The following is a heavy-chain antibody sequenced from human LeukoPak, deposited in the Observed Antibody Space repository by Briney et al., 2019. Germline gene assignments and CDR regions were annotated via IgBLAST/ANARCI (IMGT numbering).Heavy chain of an antibody. V-gene: IGHV1-18*01. CDR3: ATEIYDYVWGSYRYCFDY. CDR1: GYTFTTYG. Sequence: ASVKVSCKASGYTFTTYGISWVRQAPGQGPEWMGWISTYNGNTKYTQKFQGRVTMTTDTSSSTAYMELRSLRSDDTAVYYCATEIYDYVWGSYRYCFDYWGQGTLVTVSS. J-gene: IGHJ4*02. D-gene: IGHD3-16*02. CDR2: ISTYNGNT.